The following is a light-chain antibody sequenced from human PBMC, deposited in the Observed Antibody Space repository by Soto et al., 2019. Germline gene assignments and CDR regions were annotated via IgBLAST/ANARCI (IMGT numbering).Light chain of an antibody. J-gene: IGLJ1*01. Sequence: QSVLTQPPSASGSPGQSVTISCTGTSSDVGGYNYVSWYQQHPGKAPKLIIYDVTKRPSGVPDRFSGSKSGTSASLAISGLRSEDEADYYCASWDDSLSGYVFGTGTKLTVL. CDR3: ASWDDSLSGYV. CDR1: SSDVGGYNY. CDR2: DVT. V-gene: IGLV2-8*01.